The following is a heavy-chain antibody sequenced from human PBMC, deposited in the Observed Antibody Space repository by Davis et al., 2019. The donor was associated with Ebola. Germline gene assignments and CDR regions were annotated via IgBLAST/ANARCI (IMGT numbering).Heavy chain of an antibody. Sequence: GESLKTPCAASGFTFSSYEMNWVRQAPGKGLEWISYISSSGSTIYYADSVKGRFTISRDNAKNSLYLQMNSLRAEDTAVYYCARGDRDDYVWGSYRRYFDYWGQGTLVTVSS. D-gene: IGHD3-16*02. CDR1: GFTFSSYE. CDR3: ARGDRDDYVWGSYRRYFDY. J-gene: IGHJ4*02. V-gene: IGHV3-48*03. CDR2: ISSSGSTI.